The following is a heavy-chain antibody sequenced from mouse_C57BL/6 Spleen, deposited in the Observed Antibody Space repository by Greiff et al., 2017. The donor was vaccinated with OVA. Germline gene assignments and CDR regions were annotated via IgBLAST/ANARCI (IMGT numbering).Heavy chain of an antibody. V-gene: IGHV5-4*01. J-gene: IGHJ4*01. CDR3: ARENASSYAMDY. Sequence: EVQRVESGGGLVKPGGSLKLSCAASGFTFSSYAMSWVRQTPEKRLEWVATISDGGSYTYYPDNVKGRFTISRDNAKNNLYLQMSHLKSEDTAMYYCARENASSYAMDYWGQGTSVTVSS. D-gene: IGHD1-1*01. CDR1: GFTFSSYA. CDR2: ISDGGSYT.